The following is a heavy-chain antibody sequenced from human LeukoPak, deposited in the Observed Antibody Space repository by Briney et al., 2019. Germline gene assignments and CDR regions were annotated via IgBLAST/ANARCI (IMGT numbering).Heavy chain of an antibody. V-gene: IGHV3-21*01. CDR1: GFTFSSYS. Sequence: PGGSLRLSCAASGFTFSSYSMNWVRQAPGKGLEWVSSISSSSSYIYYADSVKGRFTISRDNAKNSLYLQMNSLRAEDTAVYYCARDGMIKVYYDFWSGSPGNWFDPWGQGTLVTVSS. J-gene: IGHJ5*02. CDR2: ISSSSSYI. CDR3: ARDGMIKVYYDFWSGSPGNWFDP. D-gene: IGHD3-3*01.